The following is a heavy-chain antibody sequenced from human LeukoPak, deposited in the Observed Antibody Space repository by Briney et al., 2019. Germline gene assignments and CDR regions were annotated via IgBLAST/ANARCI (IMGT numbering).Heavy chain of an antibody. J-gene: IGHJ4*02. CDR2: VLYTGST. V-gene: IGHV4-30-4*01. Sequence: SQTLSLTCTVSGGSISSGDYYWSWIRQPPGKGLEWIGYVLYTGSTFYNPSLKSRVTISVDMSKNQFSLKLNFVTAADTAVYYCARVHRGYCSGGSCDYWGQGTLVTVSS. CDR3: ARVHRGYCSGGSCDY. D-gene: IGHD2-15*01. CDR1: GGSISSGDYY.